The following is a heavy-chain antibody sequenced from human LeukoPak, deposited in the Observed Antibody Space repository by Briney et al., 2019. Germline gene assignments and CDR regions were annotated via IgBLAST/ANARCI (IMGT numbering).Heavy chain of an antibody. CDR1: GGSISSYY. V-gene: IGHV4-59*08. CDR3: ARSPSGYDTPYYYYGMDV. J-gene: IGHJ6*02. D-gene: IGHD5-12*01. CDR2: IYYSGST. Sequence: PSETLSLTCTVSGGSISSYYWSWIRQPPGKGLEWIGYIYYSGSTNYNPSLKSRVTISVDTSKDQFSLKLSSVTAADTAVYYCARSPSGYDTPYYYYGMDVWGQGTTVTVSS.